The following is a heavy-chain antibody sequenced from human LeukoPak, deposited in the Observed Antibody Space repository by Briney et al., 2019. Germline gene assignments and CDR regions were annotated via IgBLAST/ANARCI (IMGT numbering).Heavy chain of an antibody. CDR1: GGSISSSSYY. V-gene: IGHV4-39*01. CDR2: IYYSGST. J-gene: IGHJ4*02. D-gene: IGHD3-10*01. CDR3: ARQGSYYYGSGTYYNGHFDY. Sequence: KASETLSLTCTVSGGSISSSSYYWGWIRQPPGKGLEWIGSIYYSGSTFYNPSLKSRVTISVDTSKTPFSLKLSSVTAADTAVYYCARQGSYYYGSGTYYNGHFDYWAQGTLVTVSS.